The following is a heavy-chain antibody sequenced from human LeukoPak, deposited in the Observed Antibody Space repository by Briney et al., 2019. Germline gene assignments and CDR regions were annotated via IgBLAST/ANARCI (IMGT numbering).Heavy chain of an antibody. Sequence: NASETLSLTCTVSGGSISSYYWSWIRQPPGKGLECIGYIYYSGSTNYNPSLKSRVTISVDTSKNQFSLKLSSVTAADTAVYYCARASSWSGYYELGYWGQGTLVTVSS. CDR2: IYYSGST. V-gene: IGHV4-59*01. J-gene: IGHJ4*02. CDR1: GGSISSYY. D-gene: IGHD3-3*01. CDR3: ARASSWSGYYELGY.